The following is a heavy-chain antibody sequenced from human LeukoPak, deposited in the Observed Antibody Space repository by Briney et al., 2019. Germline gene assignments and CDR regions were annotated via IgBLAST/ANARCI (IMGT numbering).Heavy chain of an antibody. Sequence: SETLSLTCTVSGGSISSSSYYWGWIRQPPGNGLEWIGSIYYTGSTNYNPSLMSRVTISVDTSKNQFSLQLNSVTPKDTAVYYCARVPPGYSIRAYYFDSWGQGTLVTVSS. CDR2: IYYTGST. D-gene: IGHD6-13*01. J-gene: IGHJ4*02. CDR1: GGSISSSSYY. CDR3: ARVPPGYSIRAYYFDS. V-gene: IGHV4-39*07.